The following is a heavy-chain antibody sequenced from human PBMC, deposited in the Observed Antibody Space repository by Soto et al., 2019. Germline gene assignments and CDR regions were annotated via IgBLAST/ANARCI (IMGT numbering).Heavy chain of an antibody. V-gene: IGHV3-23*01. CDR3: AKDPISEYCTSGVCYTSYYGMDV. CDR1: GFTFSSYA. J-gene: IGHJ6*02. Sequence: PGGTLRLSCAASGFTFSSYAMSWVRQAPGKGLEWVSAISGSGGSTYYADSVKGRFTISRDNSKNTLYLQMNSLRAEDTAVYYCAKDPISEYCTSGVCYTSYYGMDVWGQGTTVTVSS. CDR2: ISGSGGST. D-gene: IGHD2-8*01.